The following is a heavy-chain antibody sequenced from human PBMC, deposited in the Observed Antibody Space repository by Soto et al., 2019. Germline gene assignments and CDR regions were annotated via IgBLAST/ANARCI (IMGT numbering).Heavy chain of an antibody. D-gene: IGHD3-10*02. CDR1: GFTFSSYG. CDR2: IWYDGSNK. J-gene: IGHJ4*02. V-gene: IGHV3-33*01. CDR3: ASIFGISSNFDY. Sequence: PGGSLRLSCAASGFTFSSYGMHWVRQAPGKGLEWVAVIWYDGSNKYYADSVKGRFTISRDNSKNTLYLQMNSLRAEDTAVYYCASIFGISSNFDYWGQGTLVTVSS.